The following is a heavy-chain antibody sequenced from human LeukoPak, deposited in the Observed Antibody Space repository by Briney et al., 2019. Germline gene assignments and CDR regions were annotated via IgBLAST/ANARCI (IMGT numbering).Heavy chain of an antibody. D-gene: IGHD5-18*01. V-gene: IGHV1-2*02. CDR1: GYTFTGYY. CDR2: TNPNSGGT. CDR3: ASIRGYSYGYAG. Sequence: ASVKVSCKASGYTFTGYYMHWVRQAPGQGLEWMGWTNPNSGGTNYAQKFQGRVTMTRDTSISTAYMELSRLRSDDTAVYYCASIRGYSYGYAGWGQGTLVTVSS. J-gene: IGHJ4*02.